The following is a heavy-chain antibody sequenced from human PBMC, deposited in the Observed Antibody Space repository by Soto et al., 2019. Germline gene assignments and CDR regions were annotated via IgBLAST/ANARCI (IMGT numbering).Heavy chain of an antibody. J-gene: IGHJ4*02. CDR1: GYTFTSFG. V-gene: IGHV1-18*01. CDR3: ARGVWYNNTLTGQSVGPEPDY. CDR2: ISPDNGNT. Sequence: QVHLEQSGGEVRRPGASMKVSCKTSGYTFTSFGITWVRQAPGQGLECMGWISPDNGNTKYEQKFQGRVTMTTDTPTSTACMALRRLRSQCTAIYYCARGVWYNNTLTGQSVGPEPDYWGQGTLVIVSS. D-gene: IGHD3-9*01.